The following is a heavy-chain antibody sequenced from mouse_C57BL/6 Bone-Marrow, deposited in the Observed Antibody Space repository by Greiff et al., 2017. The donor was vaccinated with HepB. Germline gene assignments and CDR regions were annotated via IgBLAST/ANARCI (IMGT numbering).Heavy chain of an antibody. CDR2: IDPSDSYT. J-gene: IGHJ1*03. CDR3: ASHYYGSRYGYFDV. D-gene: IGHD1-1*01. Sequence: QVQLQQPGAELVMPGASVKLSCKASGYTFTSYWMHWVKQRPGQGLEWIGEIDPSDSYTNYNQKFKGKSTLTVDKSSSTAYMQLSSLTSEDSAVYYCASHYYGSRYGYFDVWGTGTTVTVSS. CDR1: GYTFTSYW. V-gene: IGHV1-69*01.